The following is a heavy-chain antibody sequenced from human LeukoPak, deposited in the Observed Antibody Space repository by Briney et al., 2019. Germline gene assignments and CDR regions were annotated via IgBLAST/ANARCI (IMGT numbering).Heavy chain of an antibody. D-gene: IGHD3-10*01. J-gene: IGHJ4*02. CDR2: IYHSGST. CDR3: AREVIYYGSGSWFDY. V-gene: IGHV4-30-2*01. Sequence: SQTLSLTCAVSGGSISSGGYSWSWIRQPPGKGLEWIGYIYHSGSTYYNPSLKSRVTISVDRSKNQFSLNLSSVTAADTAVYYCAREVIYYGSGSWFDYWGQGTLVTVSS. CDR1: GGSISSGGYS.